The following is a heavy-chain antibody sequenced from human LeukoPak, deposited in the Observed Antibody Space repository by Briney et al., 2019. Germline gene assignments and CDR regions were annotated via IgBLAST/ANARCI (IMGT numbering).Heavy chain of an antibody. Sequence: LGESPKISCKGSGYSFTSYRIGWVRQMPGKGLEWMGIIYPGDSDTRYSPSFQGQVTISADKPISTAYLQWSSLKASDTAMYYCARVPRVAVAGTLYDYWGQGTLVTVSS. CDR1: GYSFTSYR. J-gene: IGHJ4*02. V-gene: IGHV5-51*01. D-gene: IGHD6-19*01. CDR2: IYPGDSDT. CDR3: ARVPRVAVAGTLYDY.